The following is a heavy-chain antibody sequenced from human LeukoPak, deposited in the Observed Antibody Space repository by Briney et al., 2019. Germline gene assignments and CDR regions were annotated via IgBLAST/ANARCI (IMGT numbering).Heavy chain of an antibody. CDR1: GFTFSSYA. CDR2: IYSGGNT. D-gene: IGHD3-3*01. CDR3: ARVDFWSGYYYFDY. J-gene: IGHJ4*02. V-gene: IGHV3-23*03. Sequence: PGGSLRLSCAASGFTFSSYAMSWVRQPPGKGLEWVSFIYSGGNTFYTDSVRGRFTVSRDNSKNTVYLQMNGLRAEDTAIYYCARVDFWSGYYYFDYWGQGALVTISS.